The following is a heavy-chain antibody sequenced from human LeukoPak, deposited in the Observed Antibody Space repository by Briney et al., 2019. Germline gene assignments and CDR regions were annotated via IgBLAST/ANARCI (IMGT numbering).Heavy chain of an antibody. CDR2: IIPIFGTA. CDR3: AGDYGGDSGAFDI. D-gene: IGHD2-21*02. J-gene: IGHJ3*02. Sequence: SVKVSCKASGGTFSSYAISWVRQAPGQGLEWMGRIIPIFGTANYAQKFQGSVTITTGESTSTAYIELSSLRSEDTAVYYCAGDYGGDSGAFDIWGQGTMVTVSS. V-gene: IGHV1-69*05. CDR1: GGTFSSYA.